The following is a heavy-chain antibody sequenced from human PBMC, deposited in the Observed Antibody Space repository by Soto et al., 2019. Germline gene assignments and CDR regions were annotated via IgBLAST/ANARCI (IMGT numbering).Heavy chain of an antibody. CDR3: ARVTSSGGPFDAFDI. Sequence: SETLSLTCTVSGGSISSGGYYWSWIRQHPGKGLEWIGYIYYSGSTYYNPSLKSRVTISVDTSKNQFSLKLSSVTAADTAVYYCARVTSSGGPFDAFDIWGQGTMVTVSS. CDR1: GGSISSGGYY. V-gene: IGHV4-31*03. D-gene: IGHD2-15*01. J-gene: IGHJ3*02. CDR2: IYYSGST.